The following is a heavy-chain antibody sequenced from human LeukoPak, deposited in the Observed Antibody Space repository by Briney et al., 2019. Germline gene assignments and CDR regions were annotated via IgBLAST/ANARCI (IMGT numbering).Heavy chain of an antibody. J-gene: IGHJ4*02. CDR3: AKDIAAVPPLDYFDY. D-gene: IGHD6-25*01. CDR1: GFTFAHYA. CDR2: IRWNSGSI. V-gene: IGHV3-9*01. Sequence: GRSLRLSCAASGFTFAHYAMHWVRQAPGKGREGVSGIRWNSGSIGYADSVKGRFTISRDNAKNSLYLQMNSLRAEDTALYYCAKDIAAVPPLDYFDYWGQGTLVTVSS.